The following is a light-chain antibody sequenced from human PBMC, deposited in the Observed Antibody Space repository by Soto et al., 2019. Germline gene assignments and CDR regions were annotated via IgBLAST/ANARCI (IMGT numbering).Light chain of an antibody. CDR2: EVS. Sequence: QSALTQPASVSGSPGQSITISCTGTSSAVVGYNYVSWYQHHPGKAPKLMIYEVSNRPSRVSNRFSGSKSDNTASLTISGLQAEDEAHYYCSSYASTSPVVFGGGTKLTVL. V-gene: IGLV2-14*01. CDR3: SSYASTSPVV. J-gene: IGLJ2*01. CDR1: SSAVVGYNY.